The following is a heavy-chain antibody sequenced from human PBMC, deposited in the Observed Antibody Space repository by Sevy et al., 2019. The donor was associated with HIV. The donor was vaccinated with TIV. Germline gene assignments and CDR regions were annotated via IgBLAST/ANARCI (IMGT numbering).Heavy chain of an antibody. CDR3: TRGYYYDSSGYSDY. CDR1: GFTFGDYA. Sequence: GGSLRLSCTGSGFTFGDYAMSWFRQAPGMGLEWVGFIRNKDYGGATEYAGSVKVRFTTSRNDSKSVVDLQMNSLKTDDTAVYYCTRGYYYDSSGYSDYWGQGTLVTVSS. J-gene: IGHJ4*02. V-gene: IGHV3-49*03. CDR2: IRNKDYGGAT. D-gene: IGHD3-22*01.